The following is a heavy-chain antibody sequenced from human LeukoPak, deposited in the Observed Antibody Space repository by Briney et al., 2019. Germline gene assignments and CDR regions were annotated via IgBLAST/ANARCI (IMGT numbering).Heavy chain of an antibody. CDR1: GDSLTSGSYY. Sequence: PSQTLSLTCTVSGDSLTSGSYYWAWIRQHPGQGLEWNGYIYYTGATHYNPSLETRLTISVGTSEKHFALKLSSVTAADTAIYFCARAPGAFAMWGQETMGTVSS. CDR2: IYYTGAT. V-gene: IGHV4-31*03. J-gene: IGHJ3*02. CDR3: ARAPGAFAM.